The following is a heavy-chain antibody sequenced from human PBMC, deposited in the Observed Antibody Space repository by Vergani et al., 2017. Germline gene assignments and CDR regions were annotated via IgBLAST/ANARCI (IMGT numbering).Heavy chain of an antibody. Sequence: QVQLQQWGAGLLKPSETLSLTCAVYGGSFSGYYWSWIRQPPGKGLEWSGEINHSGSTNYNPSLKSRVTISVDTSKNLFSLKLSSVTAADTAVYYCARGRITICGVVHSSSLVAFDIWGQGTMVTVSS. J-gene: IGHJ3*02. CDR1: GGSFSGYY. V-gene: IGHV4-34*01. CDR2: INHSGST. CDR3: ARGRITICGVVHSSSLVAFDI. D-gene: IGHD3-3*01.